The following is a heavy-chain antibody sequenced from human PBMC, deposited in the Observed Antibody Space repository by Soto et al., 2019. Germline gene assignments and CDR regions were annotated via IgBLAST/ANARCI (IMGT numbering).Heavy chain of an antibody. CDR1: GLIFSDYH. V-gene: IGHV3-72*01. CDR2: IRRKANSYTT. CDR3: AMSGGWSGKSRGMEV. D-gene: IGHD6-19*01. J-gene: IGHJ6*02. Sequence: EVQLVESGGGLVQPGGSLRLSCAASGLIFSDYHMDWVRQAPGKGLEWVGRIRRKANSYTTEYAASVKGRCTISREDSKKSLYLQMNSQKREDTAVYYRAMSGGWSGKSRGMEVWGQGTTVTVSS.